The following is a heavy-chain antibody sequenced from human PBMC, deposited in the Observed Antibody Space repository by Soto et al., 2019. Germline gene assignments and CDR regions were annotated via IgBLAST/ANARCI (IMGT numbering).Heavy chain of an antibody. V-gene: IGHV3-23*01. CDR1: GFTFSSYV. D-gene: IGHD6-25*01. CDR2: ISGSGGST. CDR3: AKNVGDGSGRGWGGLDY. J-gene: IGHJ4*02. Sequence: EVQLLESGGGLVQSGGSLRLSCAASGFTFSSYVMSWVRQAPGKGLEWVSSISGSGGSTYYADSVKGRFTISRDNSKNTVNLQMNSLGAEDTAVYYCAKNVGDGSGRGWGGLDYWGQGTLVTVSS.